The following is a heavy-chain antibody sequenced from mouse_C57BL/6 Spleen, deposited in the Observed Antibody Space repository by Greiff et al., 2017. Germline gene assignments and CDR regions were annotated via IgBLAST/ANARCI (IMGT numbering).Heavy chain of an antibody. CDR3: ARNYGSSWDY. J-gene: IGHJ4*01. CDR2: ISSGSSTI. Sequence: VQLQQSGGGLVKPGGSLKLSCAASGFTFSDYGMHWVRQAPEKGLEWVAYISSGSSTIYYADTVKGRFTISRDNAKNTLFLQMTSLRSEDTAMYYCARNYGSSWDYWGQGTSVTVSS. D-gene: IGHD1-1*01. CDR1: GFTFSDYG. V-gene: IGHV5-17*01.